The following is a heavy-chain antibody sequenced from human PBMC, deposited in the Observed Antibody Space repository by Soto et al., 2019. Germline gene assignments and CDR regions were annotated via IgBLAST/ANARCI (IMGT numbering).Heavy chain of an antibody. CDR1: GYTFTSYG. Sequence: GASVKVSCKASGYTFTSYGISGVRQAPGQGLEWMGWISAYNGNTNYAQKLQGRVTMTTDTSTSTAYMELRSLRSDDTAVYYCARVNYYGSGSYYPTRTFDYWGLGTLVTVSS. J-gene: IGHJ4*02. CDR2: ISAYNGNT. CDR3: ARVNYYGSGSYYPTRTFDY. V-gene: IGHV1-18*01. D-gene: IGHD3-10*01.